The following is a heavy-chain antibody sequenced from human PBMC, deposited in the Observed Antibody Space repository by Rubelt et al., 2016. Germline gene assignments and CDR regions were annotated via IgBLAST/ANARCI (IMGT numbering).Heavy chain of an antibody. V-gene: IGHV1-18*01. CDR3: ERNKIGRGWYDY. CDR1: GYNFISYG. J-gene: IGHJ4*02. D-gene: IGHD6-19*01. CDR2: ISAYNGNT. Sequence: QVQLVQSGNEVKKPGASVKVACKASGYNFISYGISWVRQAPGQGLEWMGWISAYNGNTNYAQKFQGRVTMTTDTSTSTVYMGLRSLRADDTAVYYWERNKIGRGWYDYWGQGTLVTVSS.